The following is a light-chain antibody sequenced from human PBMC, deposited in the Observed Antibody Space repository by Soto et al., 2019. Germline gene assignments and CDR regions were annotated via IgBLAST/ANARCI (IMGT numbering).Light chain of an antibody. V-gene: IGLV3-9*01. Sequence: SYELTQPLSVSVALGQTARITCGGNNIGSKNVHWYQQKPGQAPVLVIYRDSNRPSGIPVRFSGSNSGNTATLTITRAQAGDEADYYCQVWDSSTVFGGGTQLTVL. CDR3: QVWDSSTV. CDR2: RDS. CDR1: NIGSKN. J-gene: IGLJ2*01.